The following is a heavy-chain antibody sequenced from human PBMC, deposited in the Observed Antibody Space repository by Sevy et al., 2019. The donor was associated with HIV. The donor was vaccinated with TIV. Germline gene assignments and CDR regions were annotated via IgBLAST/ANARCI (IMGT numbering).Heavy chain of an antibody. CDR1: GFTFSSYD. Sequence: GGSLRLSCTASGFTFSSYDMNWVRQAPGKGLEWVSKISSSGSSIYYADSVKGRFTISRDNAKNSLNLQINSLRAEDTAVYYCTRNGGAFDNGFDPWGQGTLVTVSS. J-gene: IGHJ5*02. D-gene: IGHD2-8*01. CDR2: ISSSGSSI. V-gene: IGHV3-48*03. CDR3: TRNGGAFDNGFDP.